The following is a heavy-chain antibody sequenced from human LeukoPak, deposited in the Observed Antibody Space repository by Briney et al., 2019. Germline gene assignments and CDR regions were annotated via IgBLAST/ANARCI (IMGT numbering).Heavy chain of an antibody. D-gene: IGHD1-26*01. CDR1: KFAFSSYA. V-gene: IGHV3-23*01. CDR3: GKNRYSGSLSPFDI. Sequence: GGSLRLSCAASKFAFSSYAMSWVRQAPGKGLEWVSAISGGGGNTSYADSVKGRFTISRDNSKNTLYLQMNSLRAEDTAVYYCGKNRYSGSLSPFDIWGQGTMVTVSS. CDR2: ISGGGGNT. J-gene: IGHJ3*02.